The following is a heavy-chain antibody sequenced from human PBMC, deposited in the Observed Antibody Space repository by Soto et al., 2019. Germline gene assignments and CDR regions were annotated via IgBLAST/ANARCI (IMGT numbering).Heavy chain of an antibody. J-gene: IGHJ3*02. D-gene: IGHD7-27*01. CDR3: AKDQGLGIPGGFDPFDI. CDR2: ITGSGGDT. Sequence: EVQLLGSGGGLVQPGGSLRLSCAVSGFTFSRFAMSWVRQAPGRGLEWVSAITGSGGDTYYADSVRGRFTISRDYSKNTLYLQMNGLRADDTAIYYCAKDQGLGIPGGFDPFDIWGQGTMVTVSS. CDR1: GFTFSRFA. V-gene: IGHV3-23*01.